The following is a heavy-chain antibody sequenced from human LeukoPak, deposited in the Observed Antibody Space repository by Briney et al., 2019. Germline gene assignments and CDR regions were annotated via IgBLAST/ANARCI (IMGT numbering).Heavy chain of an antibody. D-gene: IGHD6-19*01. V-gene: IGHV7-4-1*02. CDR2: INTNTGNP. CDR1: GYTFTNYA. J-gene: IGHJ3*02. CDR3: ARVKRAVTSTGEAYDI. Sequence: ASVKVSCKASGYTFTNYAMNWVRQAPGQGLEWMGWINTNTGNPTYAQGFTGRFVFSLDTSVSTAYLQISSLKAADTALYYCARVKRAVTSTGEAYDIWGLGTMVTVSS.